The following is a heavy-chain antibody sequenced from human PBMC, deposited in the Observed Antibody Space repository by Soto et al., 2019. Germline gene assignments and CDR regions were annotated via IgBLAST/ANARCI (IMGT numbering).Heavy chain of an antibody. V-gene: IGHV3-21*01. CDR2: ISSSSSYI. J-gene: IGHJ4*02. Sequence: PGGSLRLSCAASGFPFSSYSMNWVRQAPGKGLEWVSSISSSSSYIYYADSVKGRFTISRDNAKNSLYLQMNSLRAEDTAVYYCAIEGYYSSALDYWGQGTLVTVSS. CDR3: AIEGYYSSALDY. D-gene: IGHD4-4*01. CDR1: GFPFSSYS.